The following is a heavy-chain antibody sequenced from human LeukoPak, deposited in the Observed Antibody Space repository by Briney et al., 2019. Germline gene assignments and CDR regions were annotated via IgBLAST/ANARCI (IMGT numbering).Heavy chain of an antibody. CDR1: GGSTSSYY. CDR3: ARMGSGWYEFDY. V-gene: IGHV4-59*01. D-gene: IGHD6-19*01. J-gene: IGHJ4*02. Sequence: SETLSLTCTVSGGSTSSYYWSWIRQPPGKGLEWIGYIYYSGSTNYNPSLKSRVTISVDTSKNQFSLKLSSVTASDTAVYYCARMGSGWYEFDYWGQGTLVTVSS. CDR2: IYYSGST.